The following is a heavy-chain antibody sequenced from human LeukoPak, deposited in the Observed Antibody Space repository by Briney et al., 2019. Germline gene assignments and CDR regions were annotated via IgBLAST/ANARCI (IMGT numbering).Heavy chain of an antibody. J-gene: IGHJ1*01. CDR2: MNPNSGNT. V-gene: IGHV1-8*01. CDR1: GYTFTSYD. Sequence: GASVKVSCKASGYTFTSYDINWVRQATGQGLEWMGWMNPNSGNTGYAQKFQGRVTMTRNTSISTAYMELSSLRSEDTAVYYCASGMYSGSYGPLEYFQHWGQGTLVTVSS. CDR3: ASGMYSGSYGPLEYFQH. D-gene: IGHD1-26*01.